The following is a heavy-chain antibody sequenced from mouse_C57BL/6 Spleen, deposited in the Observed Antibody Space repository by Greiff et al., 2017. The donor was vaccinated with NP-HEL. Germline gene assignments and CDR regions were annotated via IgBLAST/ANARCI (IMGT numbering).Heavy chain of an antibody. CDR2: INPSNGGT. CDR1: GYTFTSYW. Sequence: VQLQQPGTELVKPGASVKLSCKASGYTFTSYWMHWVKQRPGQGLEWIGNINPSNGGTNYNEKFKSKATLTVDKSSSTAYMQLSSLTSEDSAVYYCASPDGYYVYAMDYWGQGTSVIVSS. V-gene: IGHV1-53*01. J-gene: IGHJ4*01. D-gene: IGHD2-3*01. CDR3: ASPDGYYVYAMDY.